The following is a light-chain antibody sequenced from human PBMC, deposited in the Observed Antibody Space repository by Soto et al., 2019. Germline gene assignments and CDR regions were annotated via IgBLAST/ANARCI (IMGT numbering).Light chain of an antibody. CDR1: RSDVGGYNY. J-gene: IGLJ3*02. Sequence: QSALTQPASVSGSPGQSITISCTGTRSDVGGYNYVSWYQQHPGKAPKLMIYEVSNRPSGVSNRFSGSKSGNTASLTISGLQAEDEADYYCSSYTSSSPLVFGGGTKLTVL. CDR2: EVS. CDR3: SSYTSSSPLV. V-gene: IGLV2-14*01.